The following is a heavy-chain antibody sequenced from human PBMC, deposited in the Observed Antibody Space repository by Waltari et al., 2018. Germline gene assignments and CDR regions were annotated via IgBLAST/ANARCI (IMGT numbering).Heavy chain of an antibody. CDR1: GFTLSNCW. V-gene: IGHV3-74*01. CDR2: IKHDGTGT. J-gene: IGHJ4*02. Sequence: EVQLVAFGGGLVQPGGSLRLSCEVSGFTLSNCWLHWVRQVPGKGLVWVSRIKHDGTGTIYADSVQGRFTISRDNAKNTLYLQLNSLRGEDTAVYYCGRGYNDRRLDYWGQGTLVTVSS. CDR3: GRGYNDRRLDY. D-gene: IGHD1-1*01.